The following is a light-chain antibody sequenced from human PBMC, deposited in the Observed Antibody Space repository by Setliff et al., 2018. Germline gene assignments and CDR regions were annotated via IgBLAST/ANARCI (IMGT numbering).Light chain of an antibody. Sequence: QLALAQPPSASGSPGQSVTISCTGTSSDVGAYNFVSWYQQHPGKAPKLIISEVSNRPSGVSYRFSGSKSGNTAPLTISGLQAEDEADYYCMSYTTIRTYVFGTGTKVTVL. V-gene: IGLV2-14*01. CDR1: SSDVGAYNF. CDR2: EVS. J-gene: IGLJ1*01. CDR3: MSYTTIRTYV.